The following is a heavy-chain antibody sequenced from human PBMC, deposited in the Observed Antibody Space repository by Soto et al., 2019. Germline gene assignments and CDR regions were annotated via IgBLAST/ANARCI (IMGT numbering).Heavy chain of an antibody. CDR3: ARSPGLGNWFDP. V-gene: IGHV4-59*01. D-gene: IGHD6-19*01. Sequence: QVHLQESGPGLVKPSETLSLTCNVSGGSITNFYWSWIRQTPGKGLEWIGWLFNSGRTNYNPSLRSRVTMSVDTSKNHFSLHLTSVTAADTAVYYCARSPGLGNWFDPWGQGTLVTVSS. CDR1: GGSITNFY. J-gene: IGHJ5*02. CDR2: LFNSGRT.